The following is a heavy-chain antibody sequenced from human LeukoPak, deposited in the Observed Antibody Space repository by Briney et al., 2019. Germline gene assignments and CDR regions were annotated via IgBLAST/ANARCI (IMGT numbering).Heavy chain of an antibody. CDR1: GFTFSSYG. V-gene: IGHV3-33*01. Sequence: PGRSLRLSCAASGFTFSSYGMHWVRQAPGKGLEWVAVIWYDGSNKYYADSVKGRFTISRDNSKNTLYLQMNSLRAEDTAVYYCARDTLTPLGMDVWGQGTTVTVSS. CDR2: IWYDGSNK. J-gene: IGHJ6*02. CDR3: ARDTLTPLGMDV.